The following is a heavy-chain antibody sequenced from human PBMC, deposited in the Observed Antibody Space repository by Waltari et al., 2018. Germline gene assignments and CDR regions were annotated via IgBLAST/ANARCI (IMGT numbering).Heavy chain of an antibody. J-gene: IGHJ4*02. CDR2: MSGTGDYT. D-gene: IGHD6-19*01. CDR3: AKDQAEWLVLDGYFDS. V-gene: IGHV3-23*01. Sequence: EVQLLESGGDLEQPGGSLRISCVGSGFNFSNYAMHWVRQAPGKGLEWVSTMSGTGDYTYYADSVKGRFTISRDNSKNTVFLHMNNLRVEDTAIYFCAKDQAEWLVLDGYFDSWGQGTPVTVSS. CDR1: GFNFSNYA.